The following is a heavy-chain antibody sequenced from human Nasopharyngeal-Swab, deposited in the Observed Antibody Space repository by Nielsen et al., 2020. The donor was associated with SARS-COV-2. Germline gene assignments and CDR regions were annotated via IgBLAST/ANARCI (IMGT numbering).Heavy chain of an antibody. J-gene: IGHJ4*02. CDR2: ISYDGSNK. D-gene: IGHD2-15*01. CDR1: GFTFSSYA. Sequence: GESLKISCAASGFTFSSYAMHWVRQAPGKGLEWVAVISYDGSNKYYADSVKGRFTLSRDNSKNTLYLQMNSLRAEDTAVYYCARDNAIVVVVAATLNYWGQGTLVTVSS. V-gene: IGHV3-30-3*01. CDR3: ARDNAIVVVVAATLNY.